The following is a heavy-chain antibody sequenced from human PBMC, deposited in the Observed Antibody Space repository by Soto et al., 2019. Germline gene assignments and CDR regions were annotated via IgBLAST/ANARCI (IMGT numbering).Heavy chain of an antibody. J-gene: IGHJ4*02. CDR2: INHSGST. Sequence: QVQLQQWGAGLLKPSETLSLTCAVYGGSFSGYYWSWIRQPPGKGLEWIGEINHSGSTNYNPSLKSGATISVDPSKNHFPLKLGSVPAADTAVYYCARTFSPEYYFDYGGQGPLVPVSS. CDR1: GGSFSGYY. D-gene: IGHD3-3*02. V-gene: IGHV4-34*01. CDR3: ARTFSPEYYFDY.